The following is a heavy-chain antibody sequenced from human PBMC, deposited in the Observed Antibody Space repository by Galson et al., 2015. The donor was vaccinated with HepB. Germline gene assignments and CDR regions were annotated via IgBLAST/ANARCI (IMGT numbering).Heavy chain of an antibody. CDR1: GFTFGNAW. D-gene: IGHD5-12*01. Sequence: SLRLSCAASGFTFGNAWMNWVRQAPGKGLEWVGRIKSKTDGGTTDYAAPVKGRFTISRDDSKNTLYLQMNSLKTEDTAVYYCTTGPPHSGYEFDYWGQGTLVTVSS. CDR3: TTGPPHSGYEFDY. J-gene: IGHJ4*02. CDR2: IKSKTDGGTT. V-gene: IGHV3-15*07.